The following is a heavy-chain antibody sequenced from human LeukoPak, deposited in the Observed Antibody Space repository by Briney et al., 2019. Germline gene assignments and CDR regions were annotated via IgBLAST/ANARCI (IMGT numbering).Heavy chain of an antibody. J-gene: IGHJ4*02. V-gene: IGHV3-23*01. CDR1: GFTFSGYA. D-gene: IGHD2-15*01. CDR3: AKYCSGGNCYSGLY. CDR2: FSSSGGST. Sequence: GGSLRLSCAASGFTFSGYAMTWVRQAPGKGLEWVSTFSSSGGSTYYADSVKGRFTISRDSSKNTLFLQMNSLRAEDTAVYYCAKYCSGGNCYSGLYWGQGTLVTVSS.